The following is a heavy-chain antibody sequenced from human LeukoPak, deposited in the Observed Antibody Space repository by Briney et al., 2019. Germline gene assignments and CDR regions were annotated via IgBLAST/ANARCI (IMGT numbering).Heavy chain of an antibody. J-gene: IGHJ4*02. CDR2: INPSGGST. D-gene: IGHD6-19*01. CDR1: GYTFTSYY. V-gene: IGHV1-46*01. CDR3: ARGAAGGGSSGWYCNY. Sequence: ASVKVSCKASGYTFTSYYMHWVRQAPGQGLEWMGIINPSGGSTSYAQKFQGRVTMTRDMSTSTVYMELSSLRSEDTAVYYCARGAAGGGSSGWYCNYWGQGTLVTVSS.